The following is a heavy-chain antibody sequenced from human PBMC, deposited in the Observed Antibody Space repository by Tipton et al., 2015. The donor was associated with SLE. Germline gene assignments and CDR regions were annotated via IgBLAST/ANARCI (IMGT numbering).Heavy chain of an antibody. CDR2: IYTSGST. V-gene: IGHV4-4*09. J-gene: IGHJ4*02. Sequence: TLSLTCTVSGGSISSHYWSWIRQPPGKGLEWIGYIYTSGSTNYNPSLKSRVTISVDTSKNQFSLKLSSVTAADTAVYYCHTTGTTFDYWGQGTLVTVSS. CDR3: HTTGTTFDY. D-gene: IGHD1-7*01. CDR1: GGSISSHY.